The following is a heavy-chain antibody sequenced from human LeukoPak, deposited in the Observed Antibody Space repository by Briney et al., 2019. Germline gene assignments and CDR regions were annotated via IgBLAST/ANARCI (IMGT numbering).Heavy chain of an antibody. CDR1: GGSISSYY. CDR2: IYYSGCT. D-gene: IGHD5-18*01. J-gene: IGHJ4*02. Sequence: NPSETLSLTCTVSGGSISSYYWSWIRQPPGKGLEWIGYIYYSGCTNYNPSLKSRVTISVDTSKNQFSLKLSSVTAADTAVYYCARRYSYRPWGYFDYWGQGTLVTVSS. CDR3: ARRYSYRPWGYFDY. V-gene: IGHV4-59*01.